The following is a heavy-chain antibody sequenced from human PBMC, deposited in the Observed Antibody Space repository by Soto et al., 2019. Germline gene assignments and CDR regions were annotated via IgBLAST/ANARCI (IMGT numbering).Heavy chain of an antibody. CDR3: AREKKHKSLGGRFGMAV. CDR2: IGSSGGYI. Sequence: VGSLRLSCAVSGFIFSDFSMNWVRQAPGKGLEWVASIGSSGGYIFYADSVKGRFTISRDNAKKSLDLQINSLRAEDTAVYYCAREKKHKSLGGRFGMAVCGQGTTVTVSS. V-gene: IGHV3-21*01. CDR1: GFIFSDFS. D-gene: IGHD6-6*01. J-gene: IGHJ6*02.